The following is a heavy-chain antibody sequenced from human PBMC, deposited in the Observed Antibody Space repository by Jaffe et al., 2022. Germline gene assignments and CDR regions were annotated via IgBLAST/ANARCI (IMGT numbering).Heavy chain of an antibody. J-gene: IGHJ4*02. V-gene: IGHV3-23*04. D-gene: IGHD2-21*01. Sequence: EVQLVESGGGLVQPGGSLRLSCAASGFTFSSYAMSWVRQAPGKGLEWVSTIGGSGGTTYYADSVKGRFTISRDNSKNTLYLQMNSLRAEDTAVYYCAKDRPVDYDSYSSRIDYWGQGTLVTVSS. CDR1: GFTFSSYA. CDR3: AKDRPVDYDSYSSRIDY. CDR2: IGGSGGTT.